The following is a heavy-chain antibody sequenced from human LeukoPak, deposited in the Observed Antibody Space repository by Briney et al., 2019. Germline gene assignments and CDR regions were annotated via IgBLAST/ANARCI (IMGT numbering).Heavy chain of an antibody. V-gene: IGHV4-59*01. CDR1: GGSISSYY. CDR3: ARVIQGSYSSSWEDYYYYYMDV. J-gene: IGHJ6*03. D-gene: IGHD6-13*01. CDR2: IYYSGST. Sequence: SETLSLTCTVSGGSISSYYWSWIRQPPGKGLEWIGYIYYSGSTNYNPSLKSRVTISVDTSKNQFSLKLSSVTAADTAVYYCARVIQGSYSSSWEDYYYYYMDVWGKGTTVTISS.